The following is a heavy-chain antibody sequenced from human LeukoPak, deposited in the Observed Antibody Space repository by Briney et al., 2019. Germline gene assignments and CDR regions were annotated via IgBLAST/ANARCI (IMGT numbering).Heavy chain of an antibody. J-gene: IGHJ4*02. CDR3: ATLGVNYDILTGYYTAFDY. V-gene: IGHV3-48*03. CDR2: ISSSGSTI. CDR1: GFTFSSYE. D-gene: IGHD3-9*01. Sequence: GGSLRLSCAASGFTFSSYEMNWVRQAPGKGLEWVSYISSSGSTIYYADSVKGRFTISRDSAKNSLYLQMNSLRAEDTAVYYCATLGVNYDILTGYYTAFDYWGQGTLVTVSS.